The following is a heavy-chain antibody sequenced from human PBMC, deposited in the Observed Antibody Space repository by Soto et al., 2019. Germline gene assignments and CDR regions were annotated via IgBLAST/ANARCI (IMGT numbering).Heavy chain of an antibody. J-gene: IGHJ2*01. CDR2: ISGSGDST. Sequence: EVQLLESGGGLVQPGGSLRLSCAASGFTFSSYAMSWVRQAPGKGLEWVSAISGSGDSTYYADSVKGRFTISRDNSKNTQYLQMNSLRAEDTAVYYCATRTVGWYFDLWGRGTRVTVSS. V-gene: IGHV3-23*01. D-gene: IGHD4-17*01. CDR3: ATRTVGWYFDL. CDR1: GFTFSSYA.